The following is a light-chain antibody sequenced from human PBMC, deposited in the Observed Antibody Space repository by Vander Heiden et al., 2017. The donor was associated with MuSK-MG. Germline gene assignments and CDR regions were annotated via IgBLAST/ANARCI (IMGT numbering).Light chain of an antibody. V-gene: IGKV1-39*01. CDR2: AAS. CDR1: QSVGNA. CDR3: QQSYSTLT. Sequence: DIQMTQSPSSLSASVGDRVIITCRSSQSVGNAVNWYQQKPGKVPNLLIHAASRLNSGVPSRFSGSGSGTDFTLTSSRRQPEDLATYFGQQSYSTLTFGQGTRLEIK. J-gene: IGKJ5*01.